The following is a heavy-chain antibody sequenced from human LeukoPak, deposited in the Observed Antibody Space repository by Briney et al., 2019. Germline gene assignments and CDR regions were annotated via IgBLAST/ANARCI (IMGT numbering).Heavy chain of an antibody. CDR2: ISSDGSNK. D-gene: IGHD6-19*01. Sequence: GGSLRLTCVASGFAFSSYVRHWVRQAPGKGLEWVAVISSDGSNKYYADSVKGRFTISRDNSKNTLYLQMNSLRAEDTAVYYCARAYSRTWLVDYWGQGTLVTVSS. V-gene: IGHV3-30*03. CDR1: GFAFSSYV. J-gene: IGHJ4*02. CDR3: ARAYSRTWLVDY.